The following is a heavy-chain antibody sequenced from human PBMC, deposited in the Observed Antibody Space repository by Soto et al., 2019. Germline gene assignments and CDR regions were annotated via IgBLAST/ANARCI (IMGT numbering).Heavy chain of an antibody. Sequence: ASGNPSHNFTVSGESGSSTDHYWCWIRQPTGKGLEWIGSIYYGGSTFYNPSLKSRVTISVDTSKNQFSLRLSSVTAADTAVYYCSKTDYYYDGMDVWGQGNTVT. CDR1: GESGSSTDHY. J-gene: IGHJ6*01. CDR2: IYYGGST. V-gene: IGHV4-39*05. CDR3: SKTDYYYDGMDV.